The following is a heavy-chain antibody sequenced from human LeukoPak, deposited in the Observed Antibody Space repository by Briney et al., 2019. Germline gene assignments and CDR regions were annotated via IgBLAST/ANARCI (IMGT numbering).Heavy chain of an antibody. CDR1: GFTLSSYA. D-gene: IGHD3/OR15-3a*01. Sequence: PGGSLRLSCAASGFTLSSYAMTWVRQAPGKGLEWVSAIASGGSTYYADSVKGRFTISRDNSKNTLYLQMNSLRVEHTAVYYCTRGSSRTGYNCWGQGVLVTVSS. CDR3: TRGSSRTGYNC. J-gene: IGHJ4*02. V-gene: IGHV3-23*01. CDR2: IASGGST.